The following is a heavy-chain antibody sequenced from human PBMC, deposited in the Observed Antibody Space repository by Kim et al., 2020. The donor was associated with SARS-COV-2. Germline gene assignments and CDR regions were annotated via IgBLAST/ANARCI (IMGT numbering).Heavy chain of an antibody. CDR3: ARERGENAFDI. J-gene: IGHJ3*02. V-gene: IGHV4-59*01. Sequence: THYNPSLKSRVTISLDTSKNRFSLRLRSVTAADTAVYYCARERGENAFDIWGQGTMVTVSS. CDR2: T. D-gene: IGHD3-10*01.